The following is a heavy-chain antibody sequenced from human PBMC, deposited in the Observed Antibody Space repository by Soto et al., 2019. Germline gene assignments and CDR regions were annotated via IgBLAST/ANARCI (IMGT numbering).Heavy chain of an antibody. CDR1: GYRFTNSW. CDR2: VYPGDSDV. Sequence: PGESLKISCQGSGYRFTNSWIGWVRQMPGKGLEWLGNVYPGDSDVRYSPSFEGRVTISXXXXXXTXYXHLXXLKASDTAIYYCTKGATSAFDSWGQGTRVTVSS. CDR3: TKGATSAFDS. J-gene: IGHJ4*02. V-gene: IGHV5-51*01. D-gene: IGHD3-16*01.